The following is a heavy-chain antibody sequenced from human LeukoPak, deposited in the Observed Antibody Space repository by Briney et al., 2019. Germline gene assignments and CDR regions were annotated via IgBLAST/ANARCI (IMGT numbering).Heavy chain of an antibody. V-gene: IGHV3-23*01. CDR2: LSDSGGST. J-gene: IGHJ4*02. Sequence: GGSLRLSCAASGFTFSSCGMSWVRQAPGKGLEWVSALSDSGGSTFYADSVKGRFTISRDNSKNTLYLQMNSLRAEDTAVYYCAKDLLLWFGESTFDYWGQGTLVTVSS. CDR3: AKDLLLWFGESTFDY. D-gene: IGHD3-10*01. CDR1: GFTFSSCG.